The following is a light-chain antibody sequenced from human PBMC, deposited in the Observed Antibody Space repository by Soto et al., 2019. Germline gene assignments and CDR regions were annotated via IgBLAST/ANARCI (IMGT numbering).Light chain of an antibody. J-gene: IGLJ3*02. CDR3: CSYVGSSILM. CDR1: SSDVGLYNL. CDR2: EVN. Sequence: QSLLTQPASVSGSPGQSITISCTGTSSDVGLYNLVSWYQQLPGKAPKLIIYEVNERPSGISDRFSGSKSGNTASLTISGLQDEDEADYYCCSYVGSSILMFGGGTKLTVL. V-gene: IGLV2-23*02.